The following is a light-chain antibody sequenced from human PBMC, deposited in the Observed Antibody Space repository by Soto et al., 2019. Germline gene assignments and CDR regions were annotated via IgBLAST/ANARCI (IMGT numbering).Light chain of an antibody. V-gene: IGKV3-20*01. CDR2: GAS. CDR3: QQYGSSPRT. CDR1: QSVTDNF. Sequence: EIVLTQSPGTLSLSPGERATLSCRASQSVTDNFLAWYQQKPGQAPRLLIYGASVRPTGLPDRFSGGGSGTDFTLTISRLVPEDFAVYYCQQYGSSPRTFGQGTKVEIK. J-gene: IGKJ1*01.